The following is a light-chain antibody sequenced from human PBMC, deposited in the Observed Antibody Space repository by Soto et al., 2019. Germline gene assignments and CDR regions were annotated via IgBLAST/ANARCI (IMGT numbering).Light chain of an antibody. J-gene: IGKJ3*01. Sequence: DIHMPQSPATLSASVGDRVTIICQASQSISTWLGWYQQKPGKAPKLLIYLASSLESAVPSRFSDSGSGTEFTLTISSLQPVDFAKSYDQHYSTYSGYFGPATKVDI. CDR3: QHYSTYSGY. V-gene: IGKV1-5*03. CDR1: QSISTW. CDR2: LAS.